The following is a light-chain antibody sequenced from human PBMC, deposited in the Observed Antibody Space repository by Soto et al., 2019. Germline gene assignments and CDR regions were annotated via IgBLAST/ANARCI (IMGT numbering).Light chain of an antibody. CDR1: SSDVGGYNS. V-gene: IGLV2-14*01. CDR3: SSYTSSSTLKV. CDR2: DVS. Sequence: QSVLTQPASVSGSPGQSITISCTGTSSDVGGYNSVSWYQQHPGKAPKLMIYDVSNRPSGVSNRFSGSKSGNTASLTISGLQAEDEADYYCSSYTSSSTLKVFGTGTKLTVL. J-gene: IGLJ1*01.